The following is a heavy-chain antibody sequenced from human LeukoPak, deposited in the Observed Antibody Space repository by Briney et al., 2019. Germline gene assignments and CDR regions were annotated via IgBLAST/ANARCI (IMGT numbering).Heavy chain of an antibody. CDR2: IYHSGST. CDR3: ARDSYGYKGGWFDP. V-gene: IGHV4-30-2*01. Sequence: SETLSLTCAVSGGSISSGGYSWSWIRQPPGKGLEWIGYIYHSGSTYYNPSLKSRVTISVDRSKNQFSLKLSSVTAADTAVYYCARDSYGYKGGWFDPWGQGTLVTASS. CDR1: GGSISSGGYS. J-gene: IGHJ5*02. D-gene: IGHD5-18*01.